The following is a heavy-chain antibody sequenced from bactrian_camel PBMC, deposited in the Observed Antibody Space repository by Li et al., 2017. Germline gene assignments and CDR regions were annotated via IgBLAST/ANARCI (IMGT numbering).Heavy chain of an antibody. Sequence: HVQLVESGGGTVQAGQSLRLSCATDRNSPNTLCMGWFRQSSGAEREGVAAIYRGRGATYYADSVKGRFTFSEDNGQKTLYLQMEQLQPEDTAIYYCAADPTRRTRYDGHWLCLNKDHYNFWGQGTQVTVS. CDR3: AADPTRRTRYDGHWLCLNKDHYNF. D-gene: IGHD7*01. V-gene: IGHV3-3*01. CDR1: RNSPNTLC. CDR2: IYRGRGAT. J-gene: IGHJ4*01.